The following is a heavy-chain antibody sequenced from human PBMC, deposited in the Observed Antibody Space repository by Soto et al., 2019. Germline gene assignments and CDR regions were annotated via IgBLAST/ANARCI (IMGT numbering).Heavy chain of an antibody. CDR1: GFTFSSYG. D-gene: IGHD1-7*01. J-gene: IGHJ4*02. CDR2: IWYDGSNK. V-gene: IGHV3-33*01. Sequence: GGSLRLSCAASGFTFSSYGMHWVRQAPGKGLEWVAIIWYDGSNKYYADSVKGRFTISRDNSKNTLYLQMNTLRVEDTAVYYCARDRSGTTEFFDYWGQGTLVTVSS. CDR3: ARDRSGTTEFFDY.